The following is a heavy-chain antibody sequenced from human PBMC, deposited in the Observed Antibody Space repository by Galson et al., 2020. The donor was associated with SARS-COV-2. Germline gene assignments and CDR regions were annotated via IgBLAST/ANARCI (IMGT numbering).Heavy chain of an antibody. CDR3: ATPYLAAAAFFGAFDL. J-gene: IGHJ2*01. Sequence: GGSLRLSCAASGFTFGSYEMNWVRQAPGKGLEWISYISDSGTNIYYADSVKGRFTISRDNAKNSLYLQMTSLRAEDTAVYYCATPYLAAAAFFGAFDLWGRGTLVTVSS. D-gene: IGHD6-13*01. V-gene: IGHV3-48*03. CDR1: GFTFGSYE. CDR2: ISDSGTNI.